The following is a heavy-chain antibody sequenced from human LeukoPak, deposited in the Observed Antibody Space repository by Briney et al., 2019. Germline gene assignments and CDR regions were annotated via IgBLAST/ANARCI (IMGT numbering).Heavy chain of an antibody. CDR2: IIPIFGTA. CDR3: AREAVAGTEDYFDY. D-gene: IGHD6-19*01. J-gene: IGHJ4*02. CDR1: GGTFSSYA. Sequence: VASVKVSCKASGGTFSSYAISWVRQAPGQGLEWMGGIIPIFGTANYAQKFQGRVTITTDESTSTAYMELSSLRSEDTAVYYCAREAVAGTEDYFDYWGQGTLVTVSS. V-gene: IGHV1-69*05.